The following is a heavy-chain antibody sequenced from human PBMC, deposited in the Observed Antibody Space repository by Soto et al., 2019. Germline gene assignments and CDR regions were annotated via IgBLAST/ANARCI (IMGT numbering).Heavy chain of an antibody. CDR1: GFTFRSYA. CDR3: AKDQHYSDSSDYYHVFDF. V-gene: IGHV3-23*01. CDR2: ISGSGGNT. Sequence: GGSLRLSCAASGFTFRSYAMTWARQAPGKGLEWVSTISGSGGNTYYADSVKGRFTISRDNSKNVLWLQMNSLRAEDAAVYYCAKDQHYSDSSDYYHVFDFWGQGTLVTVSS. D-gene: IGHD3-22*01. J-gene: IGHJ4*02.